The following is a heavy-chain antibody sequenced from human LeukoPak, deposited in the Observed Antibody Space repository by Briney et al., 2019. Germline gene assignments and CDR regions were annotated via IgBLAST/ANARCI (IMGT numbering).Heavy chain of an antibody. J-gene: IGHJ4*02. Sequence: PGGSLRLSCAASGFTFSSYGMHWVRQAPGKGLEWVAVISYDGSNKYYADSVKGRFTISRDNSKNTLYLQMNSLRPEDTAVYYCARDGYWELLGIAWYWGQGTLVTVSS. CDR1: GFTFSSYG. CDR2: ISYDGSNK. CDR3: ARDGYWELLGIAWY. V-gene: IGHV3-30*03. D-gene: IGHD1-26*01.